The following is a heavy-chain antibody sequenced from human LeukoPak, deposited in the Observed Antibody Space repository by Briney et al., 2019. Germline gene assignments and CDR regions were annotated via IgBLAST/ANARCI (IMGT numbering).Heavy chain of an antibody. CDR3: AKTWQGILDY. CDR2: ISSSSSTI. V-gene: IGHV3-48*01. CDR1: GFTFSSYE. Sequence: PGGSLRLSCAASGFTFSSYEMNWVRQAPGKGLEWVSYISSSSSTIYYADSVKGRFTISRDNAKNSLYLQMNSLRAEDTAVYYCAKTWQGILDYWGQGTLVTVSS. D-gene: IGHD3-10*01. J-gene: IGHJ4*02.